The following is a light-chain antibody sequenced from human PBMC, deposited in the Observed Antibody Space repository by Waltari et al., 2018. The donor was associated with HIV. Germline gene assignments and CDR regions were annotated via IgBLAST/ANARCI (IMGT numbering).Light chain of an antibody. J-gene: IGLJ3*02. CDR1: DLQDYQY. Sequence: QSALTQPASVSGSPGQSITIPCDLQDYQYVSWYQPHPGKAPKVIIYEVTNRPSGLSNRVSGAKSGNTATLTISGLQPEDEADYFCTSYISGTSPVFGRGTRVTVL. CDR3: TSYISGTSPV. CDR2: EVT. V-gene: IGLV2-14*01.